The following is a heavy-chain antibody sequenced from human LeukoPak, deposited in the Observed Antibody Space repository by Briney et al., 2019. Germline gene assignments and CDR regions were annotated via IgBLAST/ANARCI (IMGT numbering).Heavy chain of an antibody. CDR2: IKQDGSEK. CDR1: GFTFSSYW. Sequence: GGSLRLSCAASGFTFSSYWMTWVRQAPGKGLEWVAKIKQDGSEKYYVDSVKGRFTISRDNAKNSLYLQMNSLGAEDTAVYYCARDKYPDSSGYCPLDYWGQGTLVTVSS. V-gene: IGHV3-7*01. D-gene: IGHD3-22*01. CDR3: ARDKYPDSSGYCPLDY. J-gene: IGHJ4*02.